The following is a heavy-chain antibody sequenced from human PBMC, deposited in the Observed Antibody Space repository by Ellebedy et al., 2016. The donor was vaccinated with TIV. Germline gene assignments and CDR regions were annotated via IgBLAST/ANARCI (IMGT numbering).Heavy chain of an antibody. Sequence: MPSETLSLTCNVSGDSINNNYWSWIRQPPGKGLQWIAYIYHSGSTSYHPSFKSRVSISVDTSKNQFSLKLSSVTAADTAVYYCARKYYYDSSAFYYWGQGTLVTVSS. V-gene: IGHV4-59*12. CDR2: IYHSGST. CDR1: GDSINNNY. J-gene: IGHJ4*02. CDR3: ARKYYYDSSAFYY. D-gene: IGHD3-22*01.